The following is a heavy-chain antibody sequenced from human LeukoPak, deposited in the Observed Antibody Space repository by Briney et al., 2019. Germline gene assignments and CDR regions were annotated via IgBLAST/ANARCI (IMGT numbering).Heavy chain of an antibody. D-gene: IGHD3-10*01. CDR2: IIPIFGTA. Sequence: SVKVSCKASGGTFSSYAISWVRQAPGQGLEWMGGIIPIFGTANYAQKFQGRVTITADKSTSTVYMELSSLRSEDTAVYYCARDPTNYYYGSGSYYPLFDYWGQGTLVTVSS. CDR3: ARDPTNYYYGSGSYYPLFDY. CDR1: GGTFSSYA. J-gene: IGHJ4*02. V-gene: IGHV1-69*06.